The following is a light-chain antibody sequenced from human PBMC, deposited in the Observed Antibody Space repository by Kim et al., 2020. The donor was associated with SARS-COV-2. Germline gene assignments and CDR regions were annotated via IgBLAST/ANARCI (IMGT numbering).Light chain of an antibody. CDR3: QAWDNGTAV. V-gene: IGLV3-1*01. CDR2: QDD. Sequence: VSPGETASMTCSGDKLGDKRACWYRQKPGQSTVLIIYQDDKRPSGNPGRFSASNSGSTATLTISGTQTMDDADYYCQAWDNGTAVFGTGTQLTVL. CDR1: KLGDKR. J-gene: IGLJ1*01.